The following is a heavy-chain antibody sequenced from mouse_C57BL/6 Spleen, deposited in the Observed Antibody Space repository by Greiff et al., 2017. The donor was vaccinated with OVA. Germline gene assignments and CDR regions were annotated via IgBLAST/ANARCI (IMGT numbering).Heavy chain of an antibody. D-gene: IGHD1-1*01. Sequence: VHLVESGPGLVAPSQSLSITCTVSGFSLTSYAISWVRQPPGKGLEWLGVIWTGGGTNYNSALKSRLSISKDNSKSQVFLKMNSLQTDDTARYYCARNDGSSYVYFDYWGQGTTLTVSS. CDR1: GFSLTSYA. CDR2: IWTGGGT. CDR3: ARNDGSSYVYFDY. V-gene: IGHV2-9-1*01. J-gene: IGHJ2*01.